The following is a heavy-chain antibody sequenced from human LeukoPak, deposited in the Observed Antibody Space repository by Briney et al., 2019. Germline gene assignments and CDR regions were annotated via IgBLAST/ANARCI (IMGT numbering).Heavy chain of an antibody. Sequence: GGSLRLSCAASGFTVSSNYMSWVRQAPGKGLEWVSSISSSSSYIYYADSVKGRFTISRDNAKNSLYLQVNSLRAEDTAVYYCARDEREGYFDYWGQGTLVTVSS. CDR2: ISSSSSYI. D-gene: IGHD1-26*01. CDR1: GFTVSSNY. CDR3: ARDEREGYFDY. J-gene: IGHJ4*02. V-gene: IGHV3-21*01.